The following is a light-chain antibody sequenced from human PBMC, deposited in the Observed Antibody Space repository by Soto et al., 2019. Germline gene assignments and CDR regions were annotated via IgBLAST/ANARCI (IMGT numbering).Light chain of an antibody. CDR3: QQYNSSWT. V-gene: IGKV1-5*01. Sequence: MHRSQSQSSLSGSVGDRVTITCRASQSISSWLAWYQQKPGKAPKLLIYDASSLESGVPSRFSGSGSGTEFTLTISSLQPDDFATYYCQQYNSSWTFGEGTKVDIK. CDR2: DAS. J-gene: IGKJ1*01. CDR1: QSISSW.